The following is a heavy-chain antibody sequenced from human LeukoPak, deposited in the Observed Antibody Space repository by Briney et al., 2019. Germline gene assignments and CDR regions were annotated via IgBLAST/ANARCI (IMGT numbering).Heavy chain of an antibody. CDR1: GGSISSYY. CDR3: ARGFRSYDSSYPLLYFQH. D-gene: IGHD3-22*01. J-gene: IGHJ1*01. CDR2: IYYSGST. Sequence: SETLSLTCTVSGGSISSYYWRWIRQPPGKGLEWIGYIYYSGSTNYNPSLKSRVTISVDTSKNQFSLKLSSVTAADTAVYYCARGFRSYDSSYPLLYFQHWGQGTLVTVSS. V-gene: IGHV4-59*01.